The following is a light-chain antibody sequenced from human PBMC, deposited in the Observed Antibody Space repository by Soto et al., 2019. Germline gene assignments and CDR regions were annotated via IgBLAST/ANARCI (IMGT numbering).Light chain of an antibody. CDR2: DAS. CDR1: QDISNY. CDR3: QQYDTLPPT. Sequence: DIQMTQSPSSLSASVGDRVTITCQASQDISNYLNWYQQKPGKAPKLLMSDASILETGVPSRFSGSGSGTDFTFTISGLQPEDIATLYCQQYDTLPPTFGPGTKVDLK. J-gene: IGKJ3*01. V-gene: IGKV1-33*01.